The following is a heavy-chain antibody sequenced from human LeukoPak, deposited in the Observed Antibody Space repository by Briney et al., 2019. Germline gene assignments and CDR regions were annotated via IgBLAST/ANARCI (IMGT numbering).Heavy chain of an antibody. Sequence: ASVKVSCKGSGGTFSSYAISWVRQAPGQGLEWMGGIIPIFGTANYAQKFQGRVTIATDESTSTAYMELSSLRSEDTAVYYCAMPRYGSRDGRVMIVNDYWGQGTLVTVSS. V-gene: IGHV1-69*05. D-gene: IGHD3-22*01. CDR2: IIPIFGTA. J-gene: IGHJ4*02. CDR3: AMPRYGSRDGRVMIVNDY. CDR1: GGTFSSYA.